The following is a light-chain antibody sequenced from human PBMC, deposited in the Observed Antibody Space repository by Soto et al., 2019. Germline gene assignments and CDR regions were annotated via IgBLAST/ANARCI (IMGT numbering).Light chain of an antibody. CDR2: DAS. CDR1: QTVNTN. Sequence: EIVMTQSPATLSVSPGERTTLSCRASQTVNTNLAWYQQKPGQAPRLLIYDASTRATGIPARFSGSGSGTEFTLTISSLQSEHFAVYYCQQYNNWPPKYTFGQGTKLEIK. V-gene: IGKV3-15*01. J-gene: IGKJ2*01. CDR3: QQYNNWPPKYT.